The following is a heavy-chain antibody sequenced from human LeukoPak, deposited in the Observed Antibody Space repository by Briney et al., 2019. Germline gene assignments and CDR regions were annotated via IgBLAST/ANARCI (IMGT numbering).Heavy chain of an antibody. V-gene: IGHV3-23*01. CDR1: GFALSSYA. CDR3: AQNWNLDY. J-gene: IGHJ4*02. D-gene: IGHD1-1*01. CDR2: ITNSGGST. Sequence: GGSLRLSCAASGFALSSYAMSWVRQAPGKGLEYVSIITNSGGSTYYADSVKGRFTVSRDNSKNTLFLQMNSLRAEDTAVYYCAQNWNLDYWGQGTLVTVSS.